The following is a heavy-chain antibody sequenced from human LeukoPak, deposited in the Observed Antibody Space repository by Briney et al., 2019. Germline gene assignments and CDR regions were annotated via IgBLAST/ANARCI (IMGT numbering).Heavy chain of an antibody. Sequence: PGGSLRLSCAASGFTFSSYAMSWVRQAPGKGLEWVSAISGSGGSTYYADSVKGRFTISRDNSKNTLYLQMNSLRAEDTAVYYCAKVRRITRFGALYYFDYWGQGTLVTVSS. CDR3: AKVRRITRFGALYYFDY. D-gene: IGHD3-9*01. CDR2: ISGSGGST. J-gene: IGHJ4*02. CDR1: GFTFSSYA. V-gene: IGHV3-23*01.